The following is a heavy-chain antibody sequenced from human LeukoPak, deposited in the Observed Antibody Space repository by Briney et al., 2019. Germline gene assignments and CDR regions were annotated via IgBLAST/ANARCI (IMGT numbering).Heavy chain of an antibody. CDR2: ISTSTGDT. V-gene: IGHV1-18*01. CDR1: GYSFILYG. CDR3: AKSPVSSCRGSFCYPFDY. J-gene: IGHJ4*02. D-gene: IGHD2-15*01. Sequence: ASVKVSCKTSGYSFILYGISWVRQAPGQGPEWMGWISTSTGDTKYTQKFQGRVTLTTDTSTSTAYMELSSLRSDDTAVYFCAKSPVSSCRGSFCYPFDYWGQGNLVTVSS.